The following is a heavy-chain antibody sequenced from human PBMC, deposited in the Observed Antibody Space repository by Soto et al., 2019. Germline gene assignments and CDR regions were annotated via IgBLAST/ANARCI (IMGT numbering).Heavy chain of an antibody. CDR2: ISYDGSNK. V-gene: IGHV3-30-3*01. CDR1: GFTFSSYA. Sequence: GGSLRLSCAASGFTFSSYAMHWVRQAPGKGLEWVAVISYDGSNKYYADSVKGRFTVSRDNSKNTLYLQMNSLRAEDTAVYYCARDWFDGRIAVAGTLDYWGQGTLVTVSS. D-gene: IGHD6-19*01. J-gene: IGHJ4*02. CDR3: ARDWFDGRIAVAGTLDY.